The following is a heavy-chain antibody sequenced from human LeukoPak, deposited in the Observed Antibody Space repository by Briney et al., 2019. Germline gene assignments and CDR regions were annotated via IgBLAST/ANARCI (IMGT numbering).Heavy chain of an antibody. Sequence: SGPTRVKPTHTLTPSCTFSGFSLTTGGGRVGWLRQPPGKALEWPGFIYSDDGKRNSPSLRSRLTITKDTSKNQVVLTMTNMDPVDTATYYCAQRHNGYMSGWDTGYFDYWGLGIPVTVSS. CDR1: GFSLTTGGGR. CDR3: AQRHNGYMSGWDTGYFDY. D-gene: IGHD6-25*01. V-gene: IGHV2-5*02. CDR2: IYSDDGK. J-gene: IGHJ4*02.